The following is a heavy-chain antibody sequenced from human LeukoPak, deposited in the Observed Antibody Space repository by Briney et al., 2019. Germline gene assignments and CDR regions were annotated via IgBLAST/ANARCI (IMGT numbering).Heavy chain of an antibody. V-gene: IGHV4-59*01. CDR1: GGSISSYY. D-gene: IGHD1-26*01. CDR3: ARFLRVGLGYYYYYTDV. CDR2: IYYSGST. Sequence: SETLSLTCTVSGGSISSYYWSWIRQPPGKGLEWIGYIYYSGSTNYNPSLKSRVTISVDTSKNQFSLKLSSVTAADTAVYYCARFLRVGLGYYYYYTDVWGKGTTVTISS. J-gene: IGHJ6*03.